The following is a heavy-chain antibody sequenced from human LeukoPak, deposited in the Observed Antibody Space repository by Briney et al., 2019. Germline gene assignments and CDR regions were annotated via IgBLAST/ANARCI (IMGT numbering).Heavy chain of an antibody. CDR2: ICYDGSNK. CDR1: VVTFSGYG. CDR3: AGDYGEYYYGMDA. D-gene: IGHD4-17*01. V-gene: IGHV3-33*01. J-gene: IGHJ6*02. Sequence: VRSLRLSCAVSVVTFSGYGMHSGAEAPGNGLGAWAVICYDGSNKCYADSVKGRFTISRDNSKNTLYLKMNRLRAENTAVYYCAGDYGEYYYGMDAWGQGTTVTVSS.